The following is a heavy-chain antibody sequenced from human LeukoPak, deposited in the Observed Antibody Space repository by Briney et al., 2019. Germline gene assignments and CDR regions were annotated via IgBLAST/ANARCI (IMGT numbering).Heavy chain of an antibody. V-gene: IGHV4-39*01. CDR2: FYYSGST. D-gene: IGHD3-10*01. CDR1: GDSISSSSYY. J-gene: IGHJ4*02. CDR3: ARSRRGGSYYNSIDY. Sequence: SETLSLTCTVSGDSISSSSYYWGWIRQPPGKGLEWIGSFYYSGSTYYNPSLKSRVTISVDTSKNQFSLKLSSVTAADTAVYYCARSRRGGSYYNSIDYWGQGTLVTVSS.